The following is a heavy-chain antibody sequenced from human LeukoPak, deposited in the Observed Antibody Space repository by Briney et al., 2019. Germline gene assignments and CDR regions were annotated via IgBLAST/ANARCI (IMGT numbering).Heavy chain of an antibody. Sequence: SETLSLTCTVSGGSISSYYWSWIRQPPGKGLEWIGYIYYSGSTNYNPSLKSRVTISVDTSKNQFSLKLSSVTAADTAVYYCARLGASGNWFDPWGQGTLVTVSS. V-gene: IGHV4-59*01. CDR3: ARLGASGNWFDP. J-gene: IGHJ5*02. CDR1: GGSISSYY. D-gene: IGHD3-10*01. CDR2: IYYSGST.